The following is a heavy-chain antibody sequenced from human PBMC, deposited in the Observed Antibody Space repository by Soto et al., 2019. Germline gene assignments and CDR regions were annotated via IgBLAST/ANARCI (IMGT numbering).Heavy chain of an antibody. Sequence: GGSLRLSCAASGFTFSNYAMIWVRQAPGRGPEWVSRSSGSGDNTFYADSVKGRFTISRDNSKNTLYLQMNSLRAEDTAVYYCAGLPLYYYDSSGTTTDYWGQGTLVTVSS. V-gene: IGHV3-23*01. CDR1: GFTFSNYA. D-gene: IGHD3-22*01. CDR2: SSGSGDNT. J-gene: IGHJ4*02. CDR3: AGLPLYYYDSSGTTTDY.